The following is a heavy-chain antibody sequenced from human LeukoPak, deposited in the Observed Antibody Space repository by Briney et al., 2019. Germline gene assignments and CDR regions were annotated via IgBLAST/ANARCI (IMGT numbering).Heavy chain of an antibody. CDR2: IRSKAYGGTT. V-gene: IGHV3-49*04. D-gene: IGHD6-13*01. Sequence: GGSLRLSCTASGFTFGDYAMSWVRQAPGKGLEWVGFIRSKAYGGTTEYAASVKGRFTISRDDSKSIAYLQMNSLKTEDTAVYYCTRVKFRQQLVLRSEENYLDYYYMDVWGKGTTVTISS. CDR3: TRVKFRQQLVLRSEENYLDYYYMDV. J-gene: IGHJ6*03. CDR1: GFTFGDYA.